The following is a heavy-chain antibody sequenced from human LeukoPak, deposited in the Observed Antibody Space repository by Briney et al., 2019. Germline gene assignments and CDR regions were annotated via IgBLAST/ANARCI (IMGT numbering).Heavy chain of an antibody. V-gene: IGHV1-2*02. J-gene: IGHJ3*02. CDR2: INPNSGGT. D-gene: IGHD3-22*01. CDR1: GYTFTGYY. Sequence: GASVKVSCKASGYTFTGYYMHWVRQAPGQGLEWMGWINPNSGGTNYAQKFQGRVTMTRDTSISTAYMELSRLRSDDTAVYYCARGGFYDYYDSSGYYGPVGAFDIWGQGTMVTVSS. CDR3: ARGGFYDYYDSSGYYGPVGAFDI.